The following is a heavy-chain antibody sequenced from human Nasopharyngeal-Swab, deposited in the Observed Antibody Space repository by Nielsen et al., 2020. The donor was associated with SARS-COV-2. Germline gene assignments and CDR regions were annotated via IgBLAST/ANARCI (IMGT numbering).Heavy chain of an antibody. D-gene: IGHD6-13*01. CDR2: IKQDGSEK. V-gene: IGHV3-7*01. CDR3: ARWGIAAAGTTWGFDY. J-gene: IGHJ4*02. CDR1: GFTFSSYW. Sequence: GGPLRLSCAASGFTFSSYWMSWVRQAPGKGLEWVANIKQDGSEKYYVDSVKGRFTISRDNAKNSLYLQMNSLRAEDTAVYYCARWGIAAAGTTWGFDYWGQGTLVTVSS.